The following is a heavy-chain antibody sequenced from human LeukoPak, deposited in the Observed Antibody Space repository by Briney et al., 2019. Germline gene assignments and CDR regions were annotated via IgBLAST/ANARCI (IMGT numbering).Heavy chain of an antibody. CDR1: RFTFSNFA. J-gene: IGHJ4*02. CDR3: ANGRVAQGEYFDY. V-gene: IGHV3-23*01. CDR2: LSCSGDNT. Sequence: GGTLRLSCAASRFTFSNFAMNWVRQPPGKGLEWVSTLSCSGDNTYYAESVKGRVTISGDNSENPLYLQMNCVSVEDTAVYYCANGRVAQGEYFDYWGQGTLVTVSS. D-gene: IGHD2/OR15-2a*01.